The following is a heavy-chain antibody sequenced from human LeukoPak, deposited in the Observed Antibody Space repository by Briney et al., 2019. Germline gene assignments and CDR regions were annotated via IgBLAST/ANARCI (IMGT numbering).Heavy chain of an antibody. J-gene: IGHJ4*02. V-gene: IGHV3-23*01. D-gene: IGHD3-9*01. CDR1: GFTFSNYA. Sequence: GASLRLSCAASGFTFSNYAMSWVRQAPGKGLEWVSAILGSGGSTYYADPVKGRFTVSRDNSKSTLYLQMNSLRAEDAALYYCAKWGDYDVLTGYYVPDYWGQGTLVTVSS. CDR2: ILGSGGST. CDR3: AKWGDYDVLTGYYVPDY.